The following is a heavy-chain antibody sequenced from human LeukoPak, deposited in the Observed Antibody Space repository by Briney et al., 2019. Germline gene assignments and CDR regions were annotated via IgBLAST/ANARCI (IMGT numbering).Heavy chain of an antibody. Sequence: ASVKVSCKASGYTFTGYYMHWVRQAPGQGLEWMGRINPNSGGTNYAQKFQGRVNMTRDTSISTAYMGLGRLRSDDTAVYYCARMSTNLAFDIWGQGTMVTVSS. CDR3: ARMSTNLAFDI. D-gene: IGHD5-24*01. CDR1: GYTFTGYY. J-gene: IGHJ3*02. CDR2: INPNSGGT. V-gene: IGHV1-2*06.